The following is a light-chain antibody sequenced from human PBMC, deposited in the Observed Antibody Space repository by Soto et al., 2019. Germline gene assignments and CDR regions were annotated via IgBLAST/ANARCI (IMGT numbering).Light chain of an antibody. CDR2: GAS. J-gene: IGKJ1*01. CDR1: QSVSSSY. Sequence: PGERATLSCRASQSVSSSYLAWYQQKPGQAPRLLIYGASSRATGIPDRFSGSGSGTDFTLTISRLEPEDFAVYYCQQYGSSPPWTFGQGTKVDIK. CDR3: QQYGSSPPWT. V-gene: IGKV3-20*01.